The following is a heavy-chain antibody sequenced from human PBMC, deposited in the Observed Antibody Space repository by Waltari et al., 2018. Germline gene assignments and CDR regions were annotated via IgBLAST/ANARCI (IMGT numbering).Heavy chain of an antibody. CDR2: ISSSSSYI. J-gene: IGHJ4*02. Sequence: EVQLVESGGGLVKPGGSLRLSCAASGFTFSSYGMNWVRQAPGKGLEWVSSISSSSSYIYYADSVKGRFTISRDNAKNSLYLQMNSLRAEDTAVYYCARDPHDGYNSFDYWGQGTLVTVSS. CDR1: GFTFSSYG. D-gene: IGHD5-12*01. CDR3: ARDPHDGYNSFDY. V-gene: IGHV3-21*01.